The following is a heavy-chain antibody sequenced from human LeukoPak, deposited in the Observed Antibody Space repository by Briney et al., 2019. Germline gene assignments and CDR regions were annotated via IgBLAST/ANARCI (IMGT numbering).Heavy chain of an antibody. V-gene: IGHV3-7*01. Sequence: PGGSLRLSCAASGFTFSNYWMSWVRQAPGKGLEWVASIKRDRSEKYYVDSVKGRFTISKDNAKNSLYLQMNSLRAEDTAVYYCAKDLEFGGFGELFRLDYWGQGTLVTVSS. CDR3: AKDLEFGGFGELFRLDY. CDR2: IKRDRSEK. D-gene: IGHD3-10*01. CDR1: GFTFSNYW. J-gene: IGHJ4*02.